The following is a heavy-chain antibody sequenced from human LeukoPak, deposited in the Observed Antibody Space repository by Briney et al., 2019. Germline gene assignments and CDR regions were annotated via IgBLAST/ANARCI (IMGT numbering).Heavy chain of an antibody. V-gene: IGHV4-34*01. CDR1: GGSFSGYY. CDR3: ARALYCSSTSCKNWFDP. CDR2: MNHSGST. J-gene: IGHJ5*02. D-gene: IGHD2-2*01. Sequence: PSETLSLTCAVYGGSFSGYYWSWIRQPPGKGLEWIGEMNHSGSTNYNPSLKSRVTISVDTSKNQFSLKLSSVTAADTAVYYCARALYCSSTSCKNWFDPWGQGTLVTVSS.